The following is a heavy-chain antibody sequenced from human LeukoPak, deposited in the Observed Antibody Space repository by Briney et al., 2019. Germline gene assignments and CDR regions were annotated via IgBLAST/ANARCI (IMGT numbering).Heavy chain of an antibody. J-gene: IGHJ6*03. Sequence: SVKVSCKASGGTFSSYAISWVRQAPAQGLEWMGGIIPIFGTANYAHKFQGRLTITADEPTSTAYMELSSLRSEDTAVYYCARVYDFWSGYYSRADYYYYMDVWGKGTTVTVSS. V-gene: IGHV1-69*13. D-gene: IGHD3-3*01. CDR3: ARVYDFWSGYYSRADYYYYMDV. CDR1: GGTFSSYA. CDR2: IIPIFGTA.